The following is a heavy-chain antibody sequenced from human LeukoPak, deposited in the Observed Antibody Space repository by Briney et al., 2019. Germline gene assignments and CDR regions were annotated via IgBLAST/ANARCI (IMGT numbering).Heavy chain of an antibody. V-gene: IGHV3-30-3*01. J-gene: IGHJ4*02. Sequence: GGSLRLSCAASGFTFSSYAMHWVRQAPGKGLEWVAVISYDGSNKYYADSVKGRFTISRDNSKNTLYLQMNSLRAEDTAVYYCAGGRGVSGYWGQGTLVTVSS. CDR3: AGGRGVSGY. CDR1: GFTFSSYA. CDR2: ISYDGSNK. D-gene: IGHD3-10*01.